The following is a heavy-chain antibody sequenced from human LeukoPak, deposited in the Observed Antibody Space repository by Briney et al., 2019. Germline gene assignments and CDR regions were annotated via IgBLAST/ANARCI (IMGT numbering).Heavy chain of an antibody. CDR2: IRYDGSNK. Sequence: GGSLRLSCVASGFTFRSYAMHWVRQAPGKGLEWVAFIRYDGSNKEYAVSAKGRFTVSRDNSKNTMYVQMNGLRPEDTAIYYCVNDEGATSPDYWGQGTLVTVSS. CDR3: VNDEGATSPDY. D-gene: IGHD1-1*01. V-gene: IGHV3-30*02. CDR1: GFTFRSYA. J-gene: IGHJ4*02.